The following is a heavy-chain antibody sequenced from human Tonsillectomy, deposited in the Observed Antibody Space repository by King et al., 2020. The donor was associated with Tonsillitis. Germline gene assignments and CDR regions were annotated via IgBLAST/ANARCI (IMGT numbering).Heavy chain of an antibody. CDR3: ASSTGCSSTSCYLYYYYYGMDV. CDR1: GFTFSSYS. V-gene: IGHV3-48*02. CDR2: ISSSSSTI. J-gene: IGHJ6*02. D-gene: IGHD2-2*01. Sequence: VQLVESGGGLVQPGGSLRLSCAASGFTFSSYSINWVRQAPGKGLEWVSYISSSSSTIYYADSVKGRFTISRDNAKNSLYLQMNSLRDEDTAVYYCASSTGCSSTSCYLYYYYYGMDVWGQGTTVTVSS.